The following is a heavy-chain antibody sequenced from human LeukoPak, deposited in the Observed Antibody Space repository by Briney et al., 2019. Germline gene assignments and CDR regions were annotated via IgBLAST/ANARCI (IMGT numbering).Heavy chain of an antibody. J-gene: IGHJ4*02. CDR3: AKERPYSGSYSDY. Sequence: GGSLRLSCAASGFTFSDYYMTWIRQAPGKGLEWVSYISSSGSTIYYADSVKGRFTISRDNAKNSLYLQMNSLRAEDTAVYYCAKERPYSGSYSDYWGQGTLVTVSS. CDR1: GFTFSDYY. CDR2: ISSSGSTI. D-gene: IGHD1-26*01. V-gene: IGHV3-11*01.